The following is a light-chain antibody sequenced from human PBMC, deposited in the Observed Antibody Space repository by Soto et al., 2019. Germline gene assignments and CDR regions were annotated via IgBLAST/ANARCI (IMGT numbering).Light chain of an antibody. CDR1: SSDVGGYNY. J-gene: IGLJ1*01. CDR2: DVS. Sequence: QSVLTQPASVSGSPGQSITISCTGTSSDVGGYNYVSWYQQHPGKAPKLMIYDVSNRPSGVSNRFSGSKSGNTASLTISGLQAEDEADYYCSSYTGSSNLEVFGTGPKVTV. V-gene: IGLV2-14*01. CDR3: SSYTGSSNLEV.